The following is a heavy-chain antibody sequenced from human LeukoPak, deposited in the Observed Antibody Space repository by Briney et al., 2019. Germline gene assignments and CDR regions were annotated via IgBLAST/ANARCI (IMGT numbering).Heavy chain of an antibody. CDR2: IIPIFGTA. CDR3: ARFSSWYKDEYFQH. Sequence: SVKVSCKASGGTFSSYAISWVRQPPGQGLEWMGRIIPIFGTANYAQKFQGRVTITADKSTSTAYMQLSSLRSDDTAVYYCARFSSWYKDEYFQHWGQGTLVTVSS. J-gene: IGHJ1*01. V-gene: IGHV1-69*06. CDR1: GGTFSSYA. D-gene: IGHD6-13*01.